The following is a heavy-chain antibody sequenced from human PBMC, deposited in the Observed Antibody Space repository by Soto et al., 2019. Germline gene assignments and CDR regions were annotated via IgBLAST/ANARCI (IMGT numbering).Heavy chain of an antibody. V-gene: IGHV3-7*05. D-gene: IGHD2-8*01. CDR2: IKQDGSER. Sequence: EMQLVESGGGLVQPGGSLRLSCAASGFTFSDFWVTWVRQAPGKGLEWVANIKQDGSERYYVDSVKGRFNISRDNAKNSLFLQMNSLRAEDTAVYYCARSEVYSFDFWGQGTLVTVSS. CDR3: ARSEVYSFDF. J-gene: IGHJ4*02. CDR1: GFTFSDFW.